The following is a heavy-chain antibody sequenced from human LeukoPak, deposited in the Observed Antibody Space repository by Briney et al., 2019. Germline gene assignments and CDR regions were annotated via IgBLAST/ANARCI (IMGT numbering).Heavy chain of an antibody. V-gene: IGHV3-21*01. D-gene: IGHD5-24*01. Sequence: GGSLRLSGAASGFTFSSYSMNWVRQAPGRGLEWVSSISSSSSYKYYADSVKGRFTISRDNAKNTLYLQMNSLRAEDTAVYYCAREMATTNARAFDIWGQGTMVTVSS. CDR3: AREMATTNARAFDI. CDR2: ISSSSSYK. CDR1: GFTFSSYS. J-gene: IGHJ3*02.